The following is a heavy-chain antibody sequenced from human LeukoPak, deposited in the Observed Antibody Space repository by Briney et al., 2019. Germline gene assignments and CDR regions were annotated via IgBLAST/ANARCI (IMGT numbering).Heavy chain of an antibody. CDR3: ARIGDQDDWEVPFDY. CDR1: GFTFSSYA. V-gene: IGHV3-23*01. Sequence: GGSLRLSCAASGFTFSSYAMSWVRQAPGKGLEFVSALTGSGVATYYADSVKGRFTISRDISKNTVYLRMTSLRGEDTAIYYCARIGDQDDWEVPFDYWGQGTLVTVSS. J-gene: IGHJ4*02. D-gene: IGHD3-9*01. CDR2: LTGSGVAT.